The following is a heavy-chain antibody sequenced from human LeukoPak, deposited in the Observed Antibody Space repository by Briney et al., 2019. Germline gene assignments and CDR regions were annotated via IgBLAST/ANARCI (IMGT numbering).Heavy chain of an antibody. D-gene: IGHD6-19*01. CDR2: IYHSGST. CDR1: GGSISSSNW. Sequence: SETLSLTCAVSGGSISSSNWWSWVRQPPGKGLEWIGEIYHSGSTNYNPSLKSRVTISVDKSKNQFSLKLSSVTAADTAVYYCARGGSSGYYYYMDVWGKGTTVTVSS. CDR3: ARGGSSGYYYYMDV. V-gene: IGHV4-4*02. J-gene: IGHJ6*03.